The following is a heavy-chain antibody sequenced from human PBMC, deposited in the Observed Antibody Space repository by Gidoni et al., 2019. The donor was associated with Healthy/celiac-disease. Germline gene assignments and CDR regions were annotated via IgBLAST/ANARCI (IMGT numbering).Heavy chain of an antibody. J-gene: IGHJ5*02. D-gene: IGHD3-10*01. V-gene: IGHV4-61*01. Sequence: QVQLQESGPGLVKPSETLSLTCTVSGGSVSSGSYYWCWIRQPPGKGLEWIGYIYYSGSTNDNPSLKSRVTISVDTSKNQFSLKLTSVTASDTAVYYCARTLRVRWFDPWGQGTLVTVS. CDR1: GGSVSSGSYY. CDR2: IYYSGST. CDR3: ARTLRVRWFDP.